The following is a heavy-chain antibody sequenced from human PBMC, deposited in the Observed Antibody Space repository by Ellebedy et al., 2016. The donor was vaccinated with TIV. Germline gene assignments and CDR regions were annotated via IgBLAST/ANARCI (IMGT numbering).Heavy chain of an antibody. Sequence: AASVKVSCKASGGTFSNYVISWVRQAPGQGLEWLGGIIHVLGIPIYAQDFQGRLTITADMSTSTAYMELSSLRSDDTAVYYCARDGAYCRGGSCYSFDYWGQGTLVIVSS. J-gene: IGHJ4*02. V-gene: IGHV1-69*10. D-gene: IGHD2-15*01. CDR2: IIHVLGIP. CDR1: GGTFSNYV. CDR3: ARDGAYCRGGSCYSFDY.